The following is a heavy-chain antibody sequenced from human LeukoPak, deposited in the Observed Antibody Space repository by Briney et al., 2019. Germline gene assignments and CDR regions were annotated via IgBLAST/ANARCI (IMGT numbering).Heavy chain of an antibody. J-gene: IGHJ6*03. CDR3: ARDTLAAAVYYYYYMDV. CDR1: GFIFNNYA. Sequence: PGRSLRLSCAASGFIFNNYAIHWVRQAPGKGLEWVANIKQDGSEKYYVDSVKGRFTISRDNAKNSLYLQMNSLRAEDTAVYYCARDTLAAAVYYYYYMDVWGKGTTVTVSS. V-gene: IGHV3-7*01. D-gene: IGHD6-13*01. CDR2: IKQDGSEK.